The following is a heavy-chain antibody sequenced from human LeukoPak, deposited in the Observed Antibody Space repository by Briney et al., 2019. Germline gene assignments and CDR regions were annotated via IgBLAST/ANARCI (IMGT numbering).Heavy chain of an antibody. J-gene: IGHJ4*02. Sequence: PSETLSLTCTVSGGSISSHYWSWIRQPPGKGLEWIGYIYYSGSTNYNPSLKSRVTISVDTSKNQFPLKLSSVTAADTAVYYCAREGPTHSAFDYWGQGTLVTVSS. CDR3: AREGPTHSAFDY. V-gene: IGHV4-59*11. CDR1: GGSISSHY. CDR2: IYYSGST.